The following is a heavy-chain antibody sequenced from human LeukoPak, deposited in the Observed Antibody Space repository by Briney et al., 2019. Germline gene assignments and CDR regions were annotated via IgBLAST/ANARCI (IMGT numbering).Heavy chain of an antibody. Sequence: PGGSLRLSCAPSGFPFSSAWMSWVRQAPGKGLEWVGRIKSRTDGGTTDHAAPVKGRFTISRDDSENTVYLQMNRLKTEDTAVYYCTTNTAPRMWGQGTLVTVSS. CDR3: TTNTAPRM. CDR1: GFPFSSAW. CDR2: IKSRTDGGTT. J-gene: IGHJ4*02. D-gene: IGHD2-8*01. V-gene: IGHV3-15*01.